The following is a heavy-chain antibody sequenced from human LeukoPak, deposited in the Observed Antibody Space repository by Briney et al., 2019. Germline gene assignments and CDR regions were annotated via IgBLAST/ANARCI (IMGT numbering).Heavy chain of an antibody. J-gene: IGHJ5*02. CDR3: ARRLAAAGLNWFDP. V-gene: IGHV4-31*03. CDR1: GGSISSGGYY. CDR2: IYYSGST. D-gene: IGHD6-13*01. Sequence: SETLSLTCTVSGGSISSGGYYWSWIRQHPGKGLEWIGYIYYSGSTYYNPSLKSRVTISVDTSKNQFSLKLSSVTAADTAVYYCARRLAAAGLNWFDPWGQGTLVTVSS.